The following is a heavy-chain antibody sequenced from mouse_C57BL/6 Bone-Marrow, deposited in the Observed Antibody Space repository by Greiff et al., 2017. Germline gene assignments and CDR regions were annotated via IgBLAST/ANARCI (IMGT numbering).Heavy chain of an antibody. CDR3: ARLGLY. CDR2: ISNGGGST. D-gene: IGHD3-3*01. CDR1: GFTFSDYY. J-gene: IGHJ3*01. V-gene: IGHV5-12*01. Sequence: EVKLVESGGGLVQPGGSLKLSCAASGFTFSDYYMYWVRQTPEKRLEWVAYISNGGGSTYYPDTVKGRFTISRDNAKNTLYLQMSRLKSEDTAMYYCARLGLYWGQGTLVTVSA.